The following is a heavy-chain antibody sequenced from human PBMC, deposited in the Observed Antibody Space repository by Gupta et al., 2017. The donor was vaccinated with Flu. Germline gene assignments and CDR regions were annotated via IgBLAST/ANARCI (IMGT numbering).Heavy chain of an antibody. CDR1: GSSISSGSF. Sequence: QVQLQESGPGLVKPSETLSLTCAVSGSSISSGSFWGGIRQPPGKGLECIGSMYHSGATYYNPSLKRRVTISIDTAKNHFARKLKSVTAADTAVYYWSRGGSSWYNWFDPWGQGTLVTVSS. V-gene: IGHV4-38-2*01. D-gene: IGHD6-13*01. CDR2: MYHSGAT. J-gene: IGHJ5*02. CDR3: SRGGSSWYNWFDP.